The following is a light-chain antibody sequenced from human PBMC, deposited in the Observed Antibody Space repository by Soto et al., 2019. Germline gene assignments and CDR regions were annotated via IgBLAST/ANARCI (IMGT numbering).Light chain of an antibody. CDR1: QSVGSY. CDR3: QQRSSWPRT. J-gene: IGKJ1*01. V-gene: IGKV3-11*01. CDR2: ETS. Sequence: EIVLTQSPATLSLSPGERATLSCRASQSVGSYLTWYQQKPGLAPRLLIYETSKRATGIPARFSGSGSGTDFTLTISSLEPEDFAVYYCQQRSSWPRTFGQGTKVEIK.